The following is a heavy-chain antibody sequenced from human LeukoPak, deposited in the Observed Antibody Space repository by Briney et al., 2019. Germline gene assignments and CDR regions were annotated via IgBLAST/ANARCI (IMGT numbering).Heavy chain of an antibody. CDR1: GFTFSSYS. Sequence: GGSLRLSCAASGFTFSSYSMNWVRQAPGKGLEWVSSISSSSSYIYYADSVKGRFTISRDNAKNSLYLQMNSLGAEDTAVYYCARDKVSTGRIAVAGTGEFDYWGQGTLVTVSS. D-gene: IGHD6-19*01. V-gene: IGHV3-21*01. J-gene: IGHJ4*02. CDR2: ISSSSSYI. CDR3: ARDKVSTGRIAVAGTGEFDY.